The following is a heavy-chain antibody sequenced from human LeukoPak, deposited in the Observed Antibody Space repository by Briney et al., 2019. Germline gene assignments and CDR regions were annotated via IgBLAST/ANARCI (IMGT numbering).Heavy chain of an antibody. J-gene: IGHJ4*02. Sequence: PGGSLRLSCAASGFTFSSYGMHWVRRAPGKGLEWVAFIRYDGSNKYYADSVKGRFTISRDNSKNTLYLQMNSLRAEDTAVYYCAKTQMSRRIAVAVDYWGQGTLVTVSS. V-gene: IGHV3-30*02. CDR3: AKTQMSRRIAVAVDY. D-gene: IGHD6-19*01. CDR1: GFTFSSYG. CDR2: IRYDGSNK.